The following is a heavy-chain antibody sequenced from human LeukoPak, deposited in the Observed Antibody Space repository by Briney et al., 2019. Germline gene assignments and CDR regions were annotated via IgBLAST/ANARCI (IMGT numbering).Heavy chain of an antibody. CDR3: ARRDSSGYYGY. CDR1: GGSISSYY. Sequence: PSETPSLTCTVSGGSISSYYWSWIRQPPGEGLEWIGYIYTSGSTNYNPSLKSRVTISVDTSKNQFSLKLSSVTAADTAVYYCARRDSSGYYGYWGQGTLVTVSS. CDR2: IYTSGST. J-gene: IGHJ4*02. D-gene: IGHD3-22*01. V-gene: IGHV4-4*09.